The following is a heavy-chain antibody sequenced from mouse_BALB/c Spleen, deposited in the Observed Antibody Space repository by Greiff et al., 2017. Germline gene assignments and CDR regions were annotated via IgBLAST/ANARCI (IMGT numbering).Heavy chain of an antibody. J-gene: IGHJ4*01. CDR3: ARAWDVDYAMDY. CDR1: GFTFSSFG. Sequence: EVQVVESGGGLVQPGGSRKLSCAASGFTFSSFGMHWVRQAPEKGLEWVAYISSGSSTIYYADTVKGRFTISRDNPKNTLFLQMTSLRSEDTAMYYCARAWDVDYAMDYWGQGTSVTVSS. D-gene: IGHD4-1*01. V-gene: IGHV5-17*02. CDR2: ISSGSSTI.